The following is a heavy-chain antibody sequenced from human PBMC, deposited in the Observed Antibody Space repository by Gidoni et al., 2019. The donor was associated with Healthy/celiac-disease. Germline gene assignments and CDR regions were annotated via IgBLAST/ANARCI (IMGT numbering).Heavy chain of an antibody. CDR2: IWYDGSNK. D-gene: IGHD6-19*01. J-gene: IGHJ4*02. Sequence: QVQLVESGGGVVQPGRSLRLSCAASGFPFSRDGMHWVRQAPGKGLEWVAVIWYDGSNKCYADSVKGRFTISRDNSKNTLYLQMNSLGAEDTAVYYCARGSSGWSHFDYWGQGTLVTVSS. CDR3: ARGSSGWSHFDY. CDR1: GFPFSRDG. V-gene: IGHV3-33*01.